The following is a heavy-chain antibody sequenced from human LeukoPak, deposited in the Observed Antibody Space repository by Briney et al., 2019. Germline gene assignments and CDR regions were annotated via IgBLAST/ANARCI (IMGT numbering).Heavy chain of an antibody. D-gene: IGHD3-22*01. CDR2: IIPIFGTA. CDR1: GGTFSSYA. J-gene: IGHJ4*02. Sequence: ASVKVSCKASGGTFSSYAISWVRQAPGQGLEWMGGIIPIFGTAIYAQKFQGRVTMTEDTSTDTAYMELSSLRSEDTAVYYCATYYYDSSGYYPFEYWGQGTLVTVSS. V-gene: IGHV1-69*06. CDR3: ATYYYDSSGYYPFEY.